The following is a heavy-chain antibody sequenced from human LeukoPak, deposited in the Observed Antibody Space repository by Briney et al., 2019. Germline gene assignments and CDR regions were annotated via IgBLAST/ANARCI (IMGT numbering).Heavy chain of an antibody. CDR1: GYTLTELS. Sequence: GASVKVSCKVSGYTLTELSMHWVQQAPGKGLEWMGGFDPEDGETIYAQKFQGRVTMTEDTSTDTAYMELSSLRSEDTAVYYCATVQYSSSWHWFDPWGQGTLVTVSS. CDR2: FDPEDGET. J-gene: IGHJ5*02. CDR3: ATVQYSSSWHWFDP. V-gene: IGHV1-24*01. D-gene: IGHD6-13*01.